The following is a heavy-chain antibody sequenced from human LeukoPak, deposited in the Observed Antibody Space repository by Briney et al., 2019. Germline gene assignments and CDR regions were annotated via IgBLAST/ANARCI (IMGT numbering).Heavy chain of an antibody. CDR1: GFTFSNYA. V-gene: IGHV3-23*01. Sequence: GGSLRLSCAASGFTFSNYAMSWVRQATGKALEWVSGISGSGGSTYYADSVKGRFTISRDNSKNTLYLQMNSLRAEDTAVYYCAKDRSYGLDYWGQGTLVTVSS. J-gene: IGHJ4*02. D-gene: IGHD5-18*01. CDR3: AKDRSYGLDY. CDR2: ISGSGGST.